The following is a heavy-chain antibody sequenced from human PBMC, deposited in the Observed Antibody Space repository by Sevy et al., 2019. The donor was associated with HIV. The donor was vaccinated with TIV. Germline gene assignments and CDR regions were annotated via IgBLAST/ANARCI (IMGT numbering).Heavy chain of an antibody. V-gene: IGHV3-23*01. Sequence: GVSLRLSCVGSGFRFGSQAMSWVRQAPGKGLEWVSGMSGRGDSRGYAHSVKGRFTISRDNSKNTVYLQMISLTAEDTALYYCAKDVPDQSWYDDFWSGSPCFDYWGRGILVTVSS. CDR1: GFRFGSQA. J-gene: IGHJ4*01. CDR3: AKDVPDQSWYDDFWSGSPCFDY. D-gene: IGHD3-3*01. CDR2: MSGRGDSR.